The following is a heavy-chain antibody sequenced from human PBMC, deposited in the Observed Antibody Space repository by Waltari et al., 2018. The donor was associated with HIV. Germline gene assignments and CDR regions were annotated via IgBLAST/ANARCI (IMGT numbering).Heavy chain of an antibody. CDR3: AREGKYCSSTSCYGDRSYYAFDI. D-gene: IGHD2-2*01. J-gene: IGHJ3*02. CDR1: GYTFTSYA. V-gene: IGHV1-3*01. Sequence: QVQLVQSGAEVKKPGASVKVSCTASGYTFTSYAMHWVRQAPGQRLERMGWINGGNGNTKYSQKLQGRVTITRDTSASTAYMELSSLRSEDTAVYYCAREGKYCSSTSCYGDRSYYAFDIWGQGTMVTVSS. CDR2: INGGNGNT.